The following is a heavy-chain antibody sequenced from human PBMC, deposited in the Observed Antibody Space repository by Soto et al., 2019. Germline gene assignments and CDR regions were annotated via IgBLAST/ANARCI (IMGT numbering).Heavy chain of an antibody. Sequence: GGSLRLSCAASGFTGSAYYMIWVRQAPGKGLEWVSVMYRGGTTHYADSFQGRFTISRDSSKNTLYLHMNSLRAEDTAVYYCARLSAPTGSYYTAPFDNWGQGTLVTVSS. D-gene: IGHD3-10*01. CDR2: MYRGGTT. CDR1: GFTGSAYY. CDR3: ARLSAPTGSYYTAPFDN. J-gene: IGHJ4*02. V-gene: IGHV3-53*01.